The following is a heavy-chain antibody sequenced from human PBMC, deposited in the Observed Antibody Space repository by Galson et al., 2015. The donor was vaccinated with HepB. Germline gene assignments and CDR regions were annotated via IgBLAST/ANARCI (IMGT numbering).Heavy chain of an antibody. J-gene: IGHJ2*01. Sequence: SLRLSCAASGFNFRRFAMTWVQQAPGRGLQWVSGISGSGLFKNSADSVTGRFAISRDNSKNTLNLQMNGLGAGDTALYFCARPRDVGSGWTRVEWFFDLWGRGTLVTVSS. CDR2: ISGSGLFK. V-gene: IGHV3-23*01. CDR1: GFNFRRFA. CDR3: ARPRDVGSGWTRVEWFFDL. D-gene: IGHD6-19*01.